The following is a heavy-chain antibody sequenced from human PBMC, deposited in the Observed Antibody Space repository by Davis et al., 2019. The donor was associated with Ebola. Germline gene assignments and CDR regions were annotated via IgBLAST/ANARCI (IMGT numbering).Heavy chain of an antibody. CDR2: ISYDGSNK. J-gene: IGHJ3*02. CDR1: GFTFSSYW. Sequence: GESLKISCAASGFTFSSYWMSWVRQAPGKGLEWVAVISYDGSNKYYADSVKGRFTISRDNSKNTLYLQMNSLRAEDTAVYYCARSLSIAALHDAFDIWGQGTMVTVSS. D-gene: IGHD6-6*01. V-gene: IGHV3-30-3*01. CDR3: ARSLSIAALHDAFDI.